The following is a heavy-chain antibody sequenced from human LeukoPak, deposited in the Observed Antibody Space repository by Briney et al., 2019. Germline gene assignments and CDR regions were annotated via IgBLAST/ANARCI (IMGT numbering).Heavy chain of an antibody. J-gene: IGHJ6*03. CDR2: ISAYNGNT. D-gene: IGHD1-26*01. Sequence: ASVKVSCKASGYTFTSYGISWVRQATGQGLEWMGWISAYNGNTNYAQKLQGRVTMTTDTSTSTAYMELRSLRSDDTAVYYCARGSRRETQSRDYYYYMDVWGKGTTVTVSS. CDR1: GYTFTSYG. V-gene: IGHV1-18*01. CDR3: ARGSRRETQSRDYYYYMDV.